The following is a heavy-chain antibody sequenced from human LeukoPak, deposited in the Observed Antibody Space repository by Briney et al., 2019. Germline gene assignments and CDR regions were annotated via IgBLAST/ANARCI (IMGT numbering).Heavy chain of an antibody. CDR2: IYYSVDT. V-gene: IGHV4-59*01. D-gene: IGHD3-22*01. Sequence: SETLSLTCTVSGDSIIGSYWSWIRQAPGKGLEWIAYIYYSVDTNYNPSLQSRVTISVDISKKQFCLRLTSVTAADTAVYYCARRRYYDSSGYNPTYYFDHWGQGILVSVSS. J-gene: IGHJ4*02. CDR1: GDSIIGSY. CDR3: ARRRYYDSSGYNPTYYFDH.